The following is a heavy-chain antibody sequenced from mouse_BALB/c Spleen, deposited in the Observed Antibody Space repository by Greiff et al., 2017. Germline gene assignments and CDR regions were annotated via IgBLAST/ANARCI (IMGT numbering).Heavy chain of an antibody. D-gene: IGHD4-1*01. CDR1: GYTFTDYN. CDR2: INPNNGGT. J-gene: IGHJ2*01. CDR3: ARALTGGYYFDY. Sequence: VQLQQSGPELVKPGASVKIPCKASGYTFTDYNMDWVKQSHGKSLEWIGDINPNNGGTIYNQKFKGKATLTVDKSSSTAYMELRSLTSEDTAVYYCARALTGGYYFDYWGQGTTLTVSS. V-gene: IGHV1-18*01.